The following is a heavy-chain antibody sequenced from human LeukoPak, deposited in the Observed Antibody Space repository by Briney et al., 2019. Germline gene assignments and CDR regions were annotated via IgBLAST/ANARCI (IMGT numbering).Heavy chain of an antibody. Sequence: PSETLSLTCTVSGYSISSGYYWGWIRQPPGKGLEWIGYIHYTGSTNYNRSLKRRVIISVDTSKNQFSLKLSSVTAADTAMYYCARVSGYDWESFYDYWGQGSLVTVSS. J-gene: IGHJ4*02. D-gene: IGHD5-12*01. CDR3: ARVSGYDWESFYDY. CDR1: GYSISSGYY. V-gene: IGHV4-61*05. CDR2: IHYTGST.